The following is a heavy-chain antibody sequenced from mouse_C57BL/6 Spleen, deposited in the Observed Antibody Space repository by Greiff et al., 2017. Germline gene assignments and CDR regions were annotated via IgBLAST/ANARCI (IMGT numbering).Heavy chain of an antibody. Sequence: EVQLQQSGPELVKPGASVKISCKASGYTFTDYYMNWVKQSHGKSLEWIGDINPNNGGTSYNQKFKGKATLTVDKSSSTAYMELRSLTSEDSAVYYCATTTVVGGHYAMDYWGQGTSVTVSS. CDR2: INPNNGGT. CDR3: ATTTVVGGHYAMDY. V-gene: IGHV1-26*01. D-gene: IGHD1-1*01. J-gene: IGHJ4*01. CDR1: GYTFTDYY.